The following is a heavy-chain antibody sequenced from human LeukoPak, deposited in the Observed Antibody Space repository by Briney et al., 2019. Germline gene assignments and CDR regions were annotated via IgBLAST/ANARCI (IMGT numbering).Heavy chain of an antibody. V-gene: IGHV1-2*06. J-gene: IGHJ5*02. Sequence: ASVKVPCKASGYTFTGYYMHWVRQAPGQGLEWMGRINPNSGGTNYAQKFQGRVTMTRDTSISTAYMELSRLRSDDTAVYYCARGASVVVVAAHRSWNPWGQGTLVTVSS. CDR1: GYTFTGYY. D-gene: IGHD2-15*01. CDR2: INPNSGGT. CDR3: ARGASVVVVAAHRSWNP.